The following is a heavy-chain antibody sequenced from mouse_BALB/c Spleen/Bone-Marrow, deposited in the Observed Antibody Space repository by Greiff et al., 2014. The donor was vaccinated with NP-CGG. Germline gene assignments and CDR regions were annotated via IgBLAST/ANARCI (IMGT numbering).Heavy chain of an antibody. J-gene: IGHJ2*01. Sequence: VKLMESGAGLVKPGASVKLSCKASGYTFTEYIIHWVKQRPGQGLEWIGWIYPGSDSIKYNEKFKDKATLTVNISSSTDYMELSRMASEDSAVYFCAGHLYYFDYWGQGTTLTVSS. CDR3: AGHLYYFDY. CDR1: GYTFTEYI. V-gene: IGHV1-62-2*01. CDR2: IYPGSDSI.